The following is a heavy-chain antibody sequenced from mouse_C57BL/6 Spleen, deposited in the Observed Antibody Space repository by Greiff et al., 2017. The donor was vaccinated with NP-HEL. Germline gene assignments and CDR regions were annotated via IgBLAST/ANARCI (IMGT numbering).Heavy chain of an antibody. V-gene: IGHV5-9*01. J-gene: IGHJ3*01. Sequence: EVQLVESGGGLVKPGGSLKLSCAASGFTFSSYTMSWVRQTPEKRLEWVATISGGGGNTYYPDSVKGRFTISRDNAKNTLYLQMSSLRSEDTALYYCAYYGYDGAYWGQGTLVTVSA. CDR1: GFTFSSYT. CDR2: ISGGGGNT. D-gene: IGHD2-2*01. CDR3: AYYGYDGAY.